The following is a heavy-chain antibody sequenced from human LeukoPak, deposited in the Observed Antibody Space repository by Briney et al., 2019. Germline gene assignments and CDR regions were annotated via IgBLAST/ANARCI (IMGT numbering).Heavy chain of an antibody. J-gene: IGHJ4*02. D-gene: IGHD3-3*01. CDR3: ARVAYDFWSGYNPPFYFDY. CDR2: IYYCGDT. V-gene: IGHV4-38-2*01. CDR1: GYSISGGYY. Sequence: SETLSLTCAVSGYSISGGYYWGWIRQPPGKGLEWIATIYYCGDTYYNPSLKSRVTISVDTSKNQFSLTLNSVTDADTAVYYCARVAYDFWSGYNPPFYFDYWGQGTPATISS.